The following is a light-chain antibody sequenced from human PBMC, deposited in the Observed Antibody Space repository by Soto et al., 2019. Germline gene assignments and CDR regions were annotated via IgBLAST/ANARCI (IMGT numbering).Light chain of an antibody. V-gene: IGKV1-39*01. CDR1: QSISSY. J-gene: IGKJ2*01. CDR2: AAS. Sequence: DIQMTQSPSSLSASVGDRVTITCRASQSISSYLTWYQQKPGKAPKLLIYAASSLQSGVPSRFSGSVSGTEFTLPISSLQPEDCATYYCQQSYSTPRTFGQGTKLEIK. CDR3: QQSYSTPRT.